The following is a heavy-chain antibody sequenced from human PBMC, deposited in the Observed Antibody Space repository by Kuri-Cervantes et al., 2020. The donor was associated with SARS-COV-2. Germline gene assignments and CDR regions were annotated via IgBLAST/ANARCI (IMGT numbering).Heavy chain of an antibody. CDR3: ASFVSGWYDDAFDI. Sequence: GESRKISCAASGFTFSDYYMSWIRQAPGKGLEWVSYISSSSSYTNYADSVKGRFTISRDDAKNSLYLQMNSLRAEDTAVYYCASFVSGWYDDAFDIWGQGTMVTVSS. J-gene: IGHJ3*02. CDR1: GFTFSDYY. D-gene: IGHD6-19*01. V-gene: IGHV3-11*03. CDR2: ISSSSSYT.